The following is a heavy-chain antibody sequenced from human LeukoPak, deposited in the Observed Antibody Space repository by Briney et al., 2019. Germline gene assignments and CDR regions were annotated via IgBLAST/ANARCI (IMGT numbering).Heavy chain of an antibody. D-gene: IGHD6-13*01. CDR1: GYTFTSYD. CDR3: ARGALVGI. CDR2: MNPNNSNT. V-gene: IGHV1-8*01. J-gene: IGHJ4*02. Sequence: GASVKVSCKASGYTFTSYDINWVRQAAGQGLEWMGWMNPNNSNTGLAQRFQGRVTMTRNTSISTAYMELRGLRSDDTAVYYCARGALVGIWGQGTLVTVPP.